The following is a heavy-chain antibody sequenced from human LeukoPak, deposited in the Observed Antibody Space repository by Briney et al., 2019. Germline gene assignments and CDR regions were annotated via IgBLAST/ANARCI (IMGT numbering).Heavy chain of an antibody. V-gene: IGHV4-59*12. CDR3: AREVLVGATRYYFDY. Sequence: SETLSLTCTVSGGSFSSYYWTWIRQPPGKGLEWIGYIDHSGSTNYNPSLKSRVTISVDTSKNQFSLKLSSVTAADTAVYYCAREVLVGATRYYFDYWGQGTLVTVSS. CDR2: IDHSGST. J-gene: IGHJ4*02. D-gene: IGHD1-26*01. CDR1: GGSFSSYY.